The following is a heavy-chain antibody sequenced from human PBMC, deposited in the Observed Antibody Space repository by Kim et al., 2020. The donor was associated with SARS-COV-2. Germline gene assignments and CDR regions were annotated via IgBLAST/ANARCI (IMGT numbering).Heavy chain of an antibody. D-gene: IGHD5-18*01. CDR1: GFTVSSNY. CDR2: IYSGGST. J-gene: IGHJ2*01. V-gene: IGHV3-53*04. CDR3: ARTRGYSYGLRYFDL. Sequence: GGSLRLSCAASGFTVSSNYMSWVRQAPGKGLEWVSVIYSGGSTYYADSVKGRFTISRHNSKNTLYLQMNSLRAEDTAVYYCARTRGYSYGLRYFDLWGRGTLVTVSS.